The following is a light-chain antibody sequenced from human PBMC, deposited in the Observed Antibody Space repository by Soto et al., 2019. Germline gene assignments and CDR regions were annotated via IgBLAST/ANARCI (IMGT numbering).Light chain of an antibody. CDR2: GVN. V-gene: IGLV2-14*03. J-gene: IGLJ1*01. CDR1: SSDVGGYNY. CDR3: SSYTSISTYV. Sequence: QSALTQPASVSGSPGQSITISCTGTSSDVGGYNYVSWYQQHPGKAPKLMIYGVNNRPSGVSNRFSGSKSGNTASLTISGLQTEDDADYYCSSYTSISTYVFGXGTKVTVL.